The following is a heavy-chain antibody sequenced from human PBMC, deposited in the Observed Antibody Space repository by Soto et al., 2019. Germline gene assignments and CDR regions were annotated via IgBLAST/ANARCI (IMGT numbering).Heavy chain of an antibody. CDR1: GGSINNYY. CDR2: IYYAGST. CDR3: ARLGSYYQALDS. Sequence: QVQLQESGPGLVKPSETLSLTCTVSGGSINNYYWSWIRQPPGKGLEFIGYIYYAGSTTYNPSLKSRVTISVDTSKNQFSLKLPSVTAADTAVYYCARLGSYYQALDSWGQGTLLTVSS. J-gene: IGHJ4*02. V-gene: IGHV4-59*08. D-gene: IGHD3-10*01.